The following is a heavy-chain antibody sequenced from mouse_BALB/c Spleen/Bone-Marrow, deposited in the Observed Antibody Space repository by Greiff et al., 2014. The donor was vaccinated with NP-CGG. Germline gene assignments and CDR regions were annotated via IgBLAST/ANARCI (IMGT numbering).Heavy chain of an antibody. CDR3: ARVYGSSYDPYYYAMDY. V-gene: IGHV2-9*02. D-gene: IGHD1-1*01. Sequence: VQLQQSGPGLVAPSQSLSITCTVSGFSLTSYGVYWTRQPPGKGLEWLGVIWAGGSTNYNSALMSRLSISKDNSKSQVFLKMNSLQTDDTAMYYCARVYGSSYDPYYYAMDYWVKEPQSPSPQ. J-gene: IGHJ4*01. CDR1: GFSLTSYG. CDR2: IWAGGST.